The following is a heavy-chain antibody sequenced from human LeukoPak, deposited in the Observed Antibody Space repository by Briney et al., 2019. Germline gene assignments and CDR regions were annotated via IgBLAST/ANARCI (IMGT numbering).Heavy chain of an antibody. Sequence: GGSLRLSCTAPEFSFSNYAMNWVRQTPGKGLEWVSTISTGGGTTFYADSVKGRFTISRDNSKNTLYLQMNSLGAEDTAIFYCAKEQWLAQSAYFDYWGQGTLVTVSS. J-gene: IGHJ4*02. CDR1: EFSFSNYA. D-gene: IGHD6-19*01. CDR3: AKEQWLAQSAYFDY. CDR2: ISTGGGTT. V-gene: IGHV3-23*01.